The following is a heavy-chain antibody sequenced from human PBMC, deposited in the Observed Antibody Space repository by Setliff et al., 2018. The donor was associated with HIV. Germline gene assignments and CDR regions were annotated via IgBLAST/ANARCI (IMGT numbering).Heavy chain of an antibody. CDR3: AMSMTTYPVSRAFDI. D-gene: IGHD4-4*01. J-gene: IGHJ3*02. CDR2: INPNSAGT. CDR1: GYSFTGYY. Sequence: ASVKVSCKASGYSFTGYYVNWVRQAPGQGLEWMGRINPNSAGTNYAQKFQGRVTMTRDTSISTAYMELSRLRLDDTAVYYCAMSMTTYPVSRAFDIWGQGTMVTV. V-gene: IGHV1-2*06.